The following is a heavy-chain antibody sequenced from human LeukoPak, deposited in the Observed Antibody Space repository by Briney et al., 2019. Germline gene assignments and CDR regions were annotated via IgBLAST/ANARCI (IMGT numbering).Heavy chain of an antibody. CDR2: INHSGST. V-gene: IGHV4-34*01. J-gene: IGHJ5*02. CDR3: ARVLGYYYDSSGYNWFDP. Sequence: PSETLSLTCAVYGGSFSGYYWSCIRQPPGKGLEWIGEINHSGSTNYNPSLKSRVTISVDTSKNQFSLKLSSVTAADTAVYYCARVLGYYYDSSGYNWFDPWGQGTLVTVSS. D-gene: IGHD3-22*01. CDR1: GGSFSGYY.